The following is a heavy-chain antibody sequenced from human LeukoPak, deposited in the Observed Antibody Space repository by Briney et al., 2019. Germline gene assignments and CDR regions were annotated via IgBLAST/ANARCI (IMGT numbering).Heavy chain of an antibody. Sequence: PGGSLRLSCAASGFTVSSNYMSWVRQTPGKGLEWVSILYSGGSTYHASSVKGRFTISRDNSKNTLYLQMNSLRPEDTAVYYCARGGALDIWGQGTMVTVSS. CDR2: LYSGGST. J-gene: IGHJ3*02. CDR1: GFTVSSNY. CDR3: ARGGALDI. V-gene: IGHV3-66*02. D-gene: IGHD3-16*01.